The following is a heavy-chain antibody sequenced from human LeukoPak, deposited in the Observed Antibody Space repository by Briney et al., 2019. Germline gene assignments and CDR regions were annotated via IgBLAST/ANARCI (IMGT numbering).Heavy chain of an antibody. J-gene: IGHJ6*02. V-gene: IGHV3-30*18. CDR1: GFTFSSYG. D-gene: IGHD2-2*01. Sequence: QPGGSLRLSCAASGFTFSSYGMHWVRQAPGKGLEWVAVISYDGSNKYYADSVKGRFTISRDNSKNTLYLQMNSLRAEDTAVYYCAKASPTRSSTSFNSNSNYYGMDVWGQGTTVTVSS. CDR2: ISYDGSNK. CDR3: AKASPTRSSTSFNSNSNYYGMDV.